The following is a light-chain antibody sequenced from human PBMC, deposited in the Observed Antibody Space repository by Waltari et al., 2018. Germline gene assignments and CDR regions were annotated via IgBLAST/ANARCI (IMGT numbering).Light chain of an antibody. J-gene: IGKJ4*01. CDR1: QGVSSSY. CDR3: QQYGSSLLT. Sequence: DIVLTPSPGTLSLYPGERATLSCRASQGVSSSYLPWYQQTPGQAPRLLIYGASSRATGIPDRFSGSGSGTDFTLTISRLEPEDFAVYYCQQYGSSLLTFGGGTKVEIK. V-gene: IGKV3-20*01. CDR2: GAS.